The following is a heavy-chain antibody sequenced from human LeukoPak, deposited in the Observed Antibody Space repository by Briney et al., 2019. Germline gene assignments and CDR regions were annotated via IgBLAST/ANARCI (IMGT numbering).Heavy chain of an antibody. D-gene: IGHD4/OR15-4a*01. J-gene: IGHJ4*02. Sequence: PGGSLRLSCAASGFTFSSYAMTWVRQAPGKGLEWVSAITGSGDSAYYSDSVKGRFTISRDQSKNTLYLQMNSLRAEDTAVYYCARRAGAYSHPYDYWGQGTLVTVSS. CDR1: GFTFSSYA. V-gene: IGHV3-23*01. CDR2: ITGSGDSA. CDR3: ARRAGAYSHPYDY.